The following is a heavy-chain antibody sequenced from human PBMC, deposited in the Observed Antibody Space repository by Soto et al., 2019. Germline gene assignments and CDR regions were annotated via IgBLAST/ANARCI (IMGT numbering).Heavy chain of an antibody. CDR3: ARESNHYYYYGMDV. V-gene: IGHV1-8*01. CDR1: GYTFTSYD. J-gene: IGHJ6*02. CDR2: MNPNSGNT. Sequence: VASEKVSCKASGYTFTSYDINWVRQATGQGLEWMGWMNPNSGNTGYAQKFQGRVTMTRNTSISTAYMELSSLRSEDTAVYYCARESNHYYYYGMDVWGQGTTVTVSS.